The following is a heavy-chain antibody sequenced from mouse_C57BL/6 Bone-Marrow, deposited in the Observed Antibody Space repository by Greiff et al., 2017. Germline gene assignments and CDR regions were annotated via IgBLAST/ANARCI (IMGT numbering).Heavy chain of an antibody. V-gene: IGHV1-18*01. Sequence: VQLQQSGPELVKPGASVKIPCKASGYTFTDYNMDWVKQSHGKSLEWIGDINPNNGGTIYNQKFKGKATLTVDKSSSTAYMELRSLTSEDTAVYCCARWGLRRFYYCAVDYWGQGTSVTVSS. CDR1: GYTFTDYN. CDR2: INPNNGGT. CDR3: ARWGLRRFYYCAVDY. D-gene: IGHD2-4*01. J-gene: IGHJ4*01.